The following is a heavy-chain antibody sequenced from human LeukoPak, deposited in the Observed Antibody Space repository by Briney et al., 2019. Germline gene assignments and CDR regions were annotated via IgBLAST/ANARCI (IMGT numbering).Heavy chain of an antibody. CDR2: IYYRGST. Sequence: SETLSLTCTVSGVSIGSSGYYWGRIRQPPGKGLEWIGTIYYRGSTYYSPSLKSRVTISVDTSKNQFSLKLTSVTAADTAVYYCARTLDTGLVTVDYWGQGTLVTVSS. V-gene: IGHV4-39*01. D-gene: IGHD5-18*01. J-gene: IGHJ4*02. CDR1: GVSIGSSGYY. CDR3: ARTLDTGLVTVDY.